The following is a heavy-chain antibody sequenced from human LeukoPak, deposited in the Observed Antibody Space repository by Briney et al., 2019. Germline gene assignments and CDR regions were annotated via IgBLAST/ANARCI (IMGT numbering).Heavy chain of an antibody. CDR2: SYTGGNT. Sequence: GGSLRLSCAASDCIASCNYMRWLRQAPEKGLEWVSVSYTGGNTHYADSVKGRFTLSRDNSKNTVYLQMNSLRVEDTAMYYCASISDLLYYFDSWGQGALVTVSS. V-gene: IGHV3-66*01. CDR1: DCIASCNY. CDR3: ASISDLLYYFDS. J-gene: IGHJ4*02.